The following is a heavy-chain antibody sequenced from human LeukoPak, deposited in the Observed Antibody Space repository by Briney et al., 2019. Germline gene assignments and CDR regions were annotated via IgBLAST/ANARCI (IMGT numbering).Heavy chain of an antibody. D-gene: IGHD6-19*01. CDR1: GFTFSSYW. V-gene: IGHV3-74*01. CDR2: INIDGSAT. Sequence: QTGGSLRLSCAASGFTFSSYWMHWVRQAPGKGLVWVSRINIDGSATNYADSVKGRFAISRDNAKNTVYLQMNSLKVEDTAVYYCTRGGIAVGGSPALDYWGQGTLVTASS. CDR3: TRGGIAVGGSPALDY. J-gene: IGHJ4*02.